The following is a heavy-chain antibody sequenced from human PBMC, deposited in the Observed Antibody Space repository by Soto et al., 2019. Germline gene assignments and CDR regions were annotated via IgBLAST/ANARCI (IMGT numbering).Heavy chain of an antibody. CDR1: GFTFSSYS. CDR3: AREGENYDFWSGYYKGDAFDI. V-gene: IGHV3-48*01. D-gene: IGHD3-3*01. J-gene: IGHJ3*02. Sequence: PGGSLRLSCAASGFTFSSYSMNWVRQAPGKGLEWVSYISSSSSTIYYADSVKGRFTISRDNAKNSLYLQMNSLRAEDTAVYYCAREGENYDFWSGYYKGDAFDIWGQGTMVTVSS. CDR2: ISSSSSTI.